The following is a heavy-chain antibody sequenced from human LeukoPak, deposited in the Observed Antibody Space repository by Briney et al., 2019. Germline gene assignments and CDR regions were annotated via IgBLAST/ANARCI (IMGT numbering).Heavy chain of an antibody. CDR2: ISWNSGST. Sequence: GRSLRLFCAASGFTFDDYAMHWVRQAPGKGLEWVSGISWNSGSTGYADSVKGRFTISRDNAKNSLYLQMNSLRAEDTALYYCAKDDSGSYYGPSGAFDIWGQGTMVTVSS. V-gene: IGHV3-9*01. J-gene: IGHJ3*02. D-gene: IGHD1-26*01. CDR3: AKDDSGSYYGPSGAFDI. CDR1: GFTFDDYA.